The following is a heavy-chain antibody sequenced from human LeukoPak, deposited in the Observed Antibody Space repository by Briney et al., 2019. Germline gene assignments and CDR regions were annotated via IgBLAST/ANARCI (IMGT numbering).Heavy chain of an antibody. CDR3: ARHYGSSGYYFDY. J-gene: IGHJ4*02. CDR1: GGSISRYY. CDR2: IYYSGST. Sequence: SETLSLTCTVSGGSISRYYWSWIRQPPGKGLEWIGYIYYSGSTNYNPSLKSRVTISVDTSKNQFSLTLSSVTAADTAVYYCARHYGSSGYYFDYCGQGTLVTVSS. V-gene: IGHV4-59*08. D-gene: IGHD3-22*01.